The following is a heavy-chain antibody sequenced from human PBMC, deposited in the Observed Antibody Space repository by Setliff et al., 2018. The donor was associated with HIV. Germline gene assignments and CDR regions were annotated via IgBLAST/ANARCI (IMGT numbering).Heavy chain of an antibody. CDR3: ARAVVPTYYDVLTGYVYYMDV. CDR1: GGRFSNYG. D-gene: IGHD3-9*01. CDR2: IIPIFGTT. V-gene: IGHV1-69*13. Sequence: GASVEVSCKASGGRFSNYGISWVRQAPGQGLEWMGGIIPIFGTTNYAQMFQGRVTMTADESTSTAYMELSSLRSEDTAVYYCARAVVPTYYDVLTGYVYYMDVWGKGTTVTVSS. J-gene: IGHJ6*03.